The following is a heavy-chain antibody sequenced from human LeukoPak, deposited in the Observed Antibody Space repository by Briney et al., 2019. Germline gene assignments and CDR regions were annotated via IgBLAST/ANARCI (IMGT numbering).Heavy chain of an antibody. D-gene: IGHD5-18*01. Sequence: ASVNVSCKASGFTFTGYYMHWVRQAPGQGLELMGWINPNSGGTDYAQKFQGRGTMNRGTSIRTAYMEVSRLRSDGTAVYYCARGKGYSLFPDNYYFDYWGQGALVTVSS. CDR3: ARGKGYSLFPDNYYFDY. J-gene: IGHJ4*02. V-gene: IGHV1-2*02. CDR1: GFTFTGYY. CDR2: INPNSGGT.